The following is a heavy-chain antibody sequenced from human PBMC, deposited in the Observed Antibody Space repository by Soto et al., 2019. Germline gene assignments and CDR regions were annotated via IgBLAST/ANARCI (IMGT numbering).Heavy chain of an antibody. CDR3: AKDRTHDLAGMDV. Sequence: QVQLVESGGGVVQPGRSLRLSCAASGFTFSSYGMHWVRQAPGKGLEWVAVISYDGSNKYYADSVKGRFTISRDNSKNTLYLQMNSLRAEDTAVYYCAKDRTHDLAGMDVWGQGTTVTVSS. CDR1: GFTFSSYG. CDR2: ISYDGSNK. V-gene: IGHV3-30*18. J-gene: IGHJ6*02. D-gene: IGHD2-21*02.